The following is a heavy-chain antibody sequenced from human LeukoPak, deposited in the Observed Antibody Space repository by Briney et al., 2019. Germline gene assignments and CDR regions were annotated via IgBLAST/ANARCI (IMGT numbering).Heavy chain of an antibody. V-gene: IGHV3-7*05. D-gene: IGHD1-26*01. J-gene: IGHJ3*02. CDR2: INDDGSKK. Sequence: GGSLRLFCAASGFHFSNFWMSWVRQAPGKGLEWVANINDDGSKKYYVDSVKGRFTISRDNAKNSLYLQMNSLRVEDAAVYFCARDPSGNDPFDIWGQGTMVIVSS. CDR3: ARDPSGNDPFDI. CDR1: GFHFSNFW.